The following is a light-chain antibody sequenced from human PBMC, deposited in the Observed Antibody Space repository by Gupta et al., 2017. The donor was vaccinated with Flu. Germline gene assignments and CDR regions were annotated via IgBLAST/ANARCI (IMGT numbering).Light chain of an antibody. CDR3: HAWDSFTASV. CDR1: NIATRN. V-gene: IGLV3-9*01. Sequence: SSELTQPFSVSVALGPTATITCGGKNIATRNVHWYQQKPGQAPVLIIYRNNNRPSGIPERFSGSKSENTAALTINGAQAGDEADYYCHAWDSFTASVFGGGTKVTVL. J-gene: IGLJ3*02. CDR2: RNN.